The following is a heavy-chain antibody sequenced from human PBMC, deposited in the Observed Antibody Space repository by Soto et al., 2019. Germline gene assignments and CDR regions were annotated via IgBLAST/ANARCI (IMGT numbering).Heavy chain of an antibody. CDR1: GGSISVYY. J-gene: IGHJ5*02. CDR3: ARAGGYEVKGNNWFDP. CDR2: IYTSGST. V-gene: IGHV4-4*07. D-gene: IGHD5-12*01. Sequence: TSETLSLTCTVSGGSISVYYWSWIRQPAGKGLEWIGRIYTSGSTNYNPSLKSRVNLSVDTSKNQFSLKLTSVTAADTAVYYCARAGGYEVKGNNWFDPWGQGTLVTVSS.